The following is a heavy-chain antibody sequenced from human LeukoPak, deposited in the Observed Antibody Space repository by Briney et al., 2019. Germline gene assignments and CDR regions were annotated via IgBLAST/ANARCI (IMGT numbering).Heavy chain of an antibody. Sequence: PGGSLRLSCAASGFTFSNAWMSWVRQAPGKGLEWVAVIWYDGSNKYYADSVKGRFTISRDNAKNSLYLQMNSLRAEDTAVYYCARNTILTGWGQGTLVTVSS. CDR2: IWYDGSNK. D-gene: IGHD2-2*01. CDR3: ARNTILTG. J-gene: IGHJ4*02. V-gene: IGHV3-33*08. CDR1: GFTFSNAW.